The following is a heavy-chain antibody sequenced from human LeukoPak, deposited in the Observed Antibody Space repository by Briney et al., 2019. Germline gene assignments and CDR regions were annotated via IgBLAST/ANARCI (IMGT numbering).Heavy chain of an antibody. J-gene: IGHJ4*02. CDR1: GGSISSYY. V-gene: IGHV4-59*01. Sequence: SESLSLTCTVSGGSISSYYWSWIRQPPGKGLEWIGYIYYTGSTNYNPSLKSRVTMSADTSKNQFSLKLSSVTAADTAVYYCARDLVGSIDYWGQGTLVTVSS. D-gene: IGHD2-15*01. CDR2: IYYTGST. CDR3: ARDLVGSIDY.